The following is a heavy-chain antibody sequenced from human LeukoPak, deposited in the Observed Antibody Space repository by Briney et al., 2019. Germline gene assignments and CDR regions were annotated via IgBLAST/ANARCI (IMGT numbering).Heavy chain of an antibody. CDR2: ISSSSSYI. J-gene: IGHJ3*02. D-gene: IGHD2/OR15-2a*01. CDR3: ARGSIGDAFDI. Sequence: GGSLRLSCAASGFTFSSYSMDWVRQAPGKGLEWVSSISSSSSYIYYADSVKGRFTISRGNAKNSLYLQMNSLRAEDTAVYYCARGSIGDAFDIWGQGTMVTVSS. CDR1: GFTFSSYS. V-gene: IGHV3-21*01.